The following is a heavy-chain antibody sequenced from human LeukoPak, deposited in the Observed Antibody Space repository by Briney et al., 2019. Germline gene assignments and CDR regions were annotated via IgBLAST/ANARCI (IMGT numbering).Heavy chain of an antibody. CDR3: ARHGSFSFRVRGAKGWFDP. Sequence: SETLSLTCTVSGDSISSSSYCWDWIRQPPGKGLEWIGNIYNSANTHYNPSLKTRITMSVDTSKNQFSLKLNSVTAADTGIYYCARHGSFSFRVRGAKGWFDPWGQGTLVTVSS. CDR2: IYNSANT. V-gene: IGHV4-39*01. D-gene: IGHD3-10*01. CDR1: GDSISSSSYC. J-gene: IGHJ5*02.